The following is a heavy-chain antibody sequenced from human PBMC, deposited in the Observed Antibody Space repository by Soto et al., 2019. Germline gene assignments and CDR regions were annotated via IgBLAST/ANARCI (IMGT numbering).Heavy chain of an antibody. CDR3: TTGVPMVYANSQLDY. CDR2: IKSKTNGGTT. V-gene: IGHV3-15*07. D-gene: IGHD2-8*01. J-gene: IGHJ4*02. Sequence: GGSLRLSCAASGFTFSNAWMNWVRQAPGKGLEWVGRIKSKTNGGTTDYAAPVKGRFTISRDESKNTLYLQMNSLKTEDTAVYYCTTGVPMVYANSQLDYWGQGTLVTVSS. CDR1: GFTFSNAW.